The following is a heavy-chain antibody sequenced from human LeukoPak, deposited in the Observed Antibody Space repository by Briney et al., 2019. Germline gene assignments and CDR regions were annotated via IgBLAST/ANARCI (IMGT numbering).Heavy chain of an antibody. CDR2: IIPIFGTA. CDR3: ARDSCSGGSCYLDY. Sequence: SVKVSCKASGGTFSSYAISWVRQAPGQGLEWMGRIIPIFGTANYAQKFQGRVTITADKSTSTAYMELSSLRSEDTAVYYCARDSCSGGSCYLDYWGQGTLVTVSS. D-gene: IGHD2-15*01. V-gene: IGHV1-69*06. CDR1: GGTFSSYA. J-gene: IGHJ4*02.